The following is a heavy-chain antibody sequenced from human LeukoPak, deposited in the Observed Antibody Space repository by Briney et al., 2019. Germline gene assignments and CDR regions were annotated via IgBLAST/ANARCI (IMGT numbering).Heavy chain of an antibody. Sequence: PGGSLRLSCAASGFTFSSYTMHWVRQAPGTGLQWVAVISYDGKEKFYRDSVRGRFTISRGSSKNTLYLQMNSLRAEDTAVYYCAKGGHYYGSGSYVPYPPHLDFDYWGQGTLVTVSS. CDR2: ISYDGKEK. D-gene: IGHD3-10*01. V-gene: IGHV3-30*04. CDR3: AKGGHYYGSGSYVPYPPHLDFDY. CDR1: GFTFSSYT. J-gene: IGHJ4*02.